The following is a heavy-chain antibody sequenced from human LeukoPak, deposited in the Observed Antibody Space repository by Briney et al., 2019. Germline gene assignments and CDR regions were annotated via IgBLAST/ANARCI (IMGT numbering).Heavy chain of an antibody. J-gene: IGHJ3*02. CDR2: IYSGGST. Sequence: GGSLRLSCAASEFSVGSNYMTWVRQAPGKGLEWVSLIYSGGSTYYSDSVKGRFTISRDNSKNTLYLQMNSLRAEDTAVYFCARVLGCTNGVCHDAFDIWGQGTVVTVSS. V-gene: IGHV3-66*01. CDR3: ARVLGCTNGVCHDAFDI. D-gene: IGHD2-8*01. CDR1: EFSVGSNY.